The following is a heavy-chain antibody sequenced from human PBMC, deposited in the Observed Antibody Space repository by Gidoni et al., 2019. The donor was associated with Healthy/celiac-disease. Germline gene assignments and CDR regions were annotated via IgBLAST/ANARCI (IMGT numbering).Heavy chain of an antibody. CDR1: GFTFSSYA. D-gene: IGHD3-9*01. V-gene: IGHV3-30-3*01. J-gene: IGHJ4*02. CDR3: ARDESYDILTGYHFDY. Sequence: QVQLVESGGGVVQPGRSLRLPCAASGFTFSSYAMHWVRQAPGKGLEWVAVISYDGSNKYYADSVKGRFTISRDNSKNTLYLQMNSLRAEDTAVYYCARDESYDILTGYHFDYWGQGTLVTVSS. CDR2: ISYDGSNK.